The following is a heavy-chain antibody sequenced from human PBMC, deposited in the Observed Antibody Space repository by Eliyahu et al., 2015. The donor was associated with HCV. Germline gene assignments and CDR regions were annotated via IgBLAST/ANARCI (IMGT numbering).Heavy chain of an antibody. CDR1: GYSXRNYG. V-gene: IGHV1-18*01. D-gene: IGHD6-6*01. CDR3: GRGSSIAVHTDY. J-gene: IGHJ4*02. CDR2: ISAFNGEI. Sequence: QVQLVQSGTEVKKPGASVKVSCXASGYSXRNYGINWVRQXPGQGLQWMGWISAFNGEIXYGQNVQDRVTMTTDTSTNTAYMELRSLRYDDTAVYFCGRGSSIAVHTDYWGQGTQITVSS.